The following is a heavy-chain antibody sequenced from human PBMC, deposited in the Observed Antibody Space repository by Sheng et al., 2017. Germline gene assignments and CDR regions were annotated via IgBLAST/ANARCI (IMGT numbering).Heavy chain of an antibody. CDR2: ISSSGSTI. CDR3: ARDLVVPAAMRRLGGQY. Sequence: EVQLVESGGGLVQPGGSLRLSCAASGFTFSSYEMNWVRQAPGKGLEWVSYISSSGSTIYYADSVKGRFTISRDNAKNSLYLQMNSLRAEDTAVYYCARDLVVPAAMRRLGGQYWGQGTLVTVSS. J-gene: IGHJ4*02. CDR1: GFTFSSYE. V-gene: IGHV3-48*03. D-gene: IGHD2-2*01.